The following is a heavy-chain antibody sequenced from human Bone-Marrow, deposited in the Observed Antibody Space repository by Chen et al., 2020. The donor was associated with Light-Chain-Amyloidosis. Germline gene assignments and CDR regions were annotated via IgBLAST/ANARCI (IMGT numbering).Heavy chain of an antibody. Sequence: QLQESGPGLVQPSKTLALTCTVSGVSTINSREFYWGWMRQSPGKGLGWIGSIFYDDITYYNPSLKSRVTLSKDPSNNRISLRLRSVTAGDTAMYYCARGPSEVNWGVVQSASVFNFWGQGTMLTVS. CDR1: GVSTINSREFY. J-gene: IGHJ3*01. V-gene: IGHV4-39*07. CDR3: ARGPSEVNWGVVQSASVFNF. CDR2: IFYDDIT. D-gene: IGHD7-27*01.